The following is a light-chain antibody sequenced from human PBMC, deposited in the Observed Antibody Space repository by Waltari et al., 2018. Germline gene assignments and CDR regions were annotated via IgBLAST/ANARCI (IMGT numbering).Light chain of an antibody. CDR2: DAS. J-gene: IGKJ1*01. CDR1: QSVSRS. CDR3: QKYVSLPAT. V-gene: IGKV3-20*01. Sequence: EIVLTQSPGTLSLSPGEGATLPCRASQSVSRSLAWYQQKPGQAPRLLIYDASTRATGIPDRFSGSGSGTAFSLTISRLEPEDFAVYYCQKYVSLPATFGQGTTVEIK.